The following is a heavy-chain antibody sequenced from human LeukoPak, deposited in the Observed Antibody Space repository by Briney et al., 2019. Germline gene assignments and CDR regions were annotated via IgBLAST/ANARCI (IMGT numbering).Heavy chain of an antibody. CDR1: GYTFTSYA. D-gene: IGHD3-22*01. Sequence: ASVKVSCKASGYTFTSYAMHWVRQAPGQRLEWMGWINAGNGNTKYSQKFQGRVTITRDTSASTAYMELSSLRSEDTAVYYCARDHHYYDSSGYYPDAFDIWGQGTMVTVSS. V-gene: IGHV1-3*01. CDR2: INAGNGNT. J-gene: IGHJ3*02. CDR3: ARDHHYYDSSGYYPDAFDI.